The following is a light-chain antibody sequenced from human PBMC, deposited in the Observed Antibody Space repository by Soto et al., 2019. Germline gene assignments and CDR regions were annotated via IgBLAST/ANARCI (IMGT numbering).Light chain of an antibody. Sequence: HSALTQPPSVSAAPGQKVTISCSGSSSNIGNNYVSWYQQLPGAAPKLLIYENNKRPSGIPDRFSGSKSGTSATLGITGLQTGDEADYYCGAWDSSLHAGVFGGGTKLTVL. CDR1: SSNIGNNY. CDR2: ENN. CDR3: GAWDSSLHAGV. V-gene: IGLV1-51*01. J-gene: IGLJ2*01.